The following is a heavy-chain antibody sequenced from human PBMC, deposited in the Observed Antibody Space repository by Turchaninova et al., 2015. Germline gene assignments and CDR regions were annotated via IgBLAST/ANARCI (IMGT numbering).Heavy chain of an antibody. CDR2: IYYGGTT. Sequence: QLQLQEWGPGLVRPSETLSLPCTVSGGSLSLGCSYRGWIRPPPGKGLDWIVTIYYGGTTYYNPSLKSRITISVYTARNQFSLKLTSVAAADTAVYYCARHIYGTGTYYSPFHYWGQGSLVTVSS. CDR1: GGSLSLGCSY. CDR3: ARHIYGTGTYYSPFHY. V-gene: IGHV4-39*01. J-gene: IGHJ4*02. D-gene: IGHD3-10*01.